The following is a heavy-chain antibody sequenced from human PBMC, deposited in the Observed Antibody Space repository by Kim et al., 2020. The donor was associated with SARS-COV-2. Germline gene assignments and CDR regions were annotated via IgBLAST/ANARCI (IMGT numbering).Heavy chain of an antibody. D-gene: IGHD3-9*01. CDR1: GFTFDDYA. CDR3: AKDSGLYYDILTGFDY. J-gene: IGHJ4*02. V-gene: IGHV3-9*01. Sequence: GGSLRLSCAASGFTFDDYAMHWVRQAPGKGLEWVSGISWNSGSIGYADSVKGRFTISRDNAKNSLYLQMDSVRADDTALYYCAKDSGLYYDILTGFDYWGQGTLVTVSS. CDR2: ISWNSGSI.